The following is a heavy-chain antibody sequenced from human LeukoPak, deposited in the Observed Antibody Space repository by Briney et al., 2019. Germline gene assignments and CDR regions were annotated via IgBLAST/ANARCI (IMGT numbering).Heavy chain of an antibody. J-gene: IGHJ6*02. Sequence: PGGSLRLSCAASGFTFSSYAMSWVRQAPGKGLEWVSAISGSGGSTYYADSVKGRFTISRDNSKNTLYLQMNSLRAEDTAVYYCAKRMGYCSGGSCSPNPHYYYYGMDVWGQGTTVTVSS. V-gene: IGHV3-23*01. CDR2: ISGSGGST. CDR1: GFTFSSYA. D-gene: IGHD2-15*01. CDR3: AKRMGYCSGGSCSPNPHYYYYGMDV.